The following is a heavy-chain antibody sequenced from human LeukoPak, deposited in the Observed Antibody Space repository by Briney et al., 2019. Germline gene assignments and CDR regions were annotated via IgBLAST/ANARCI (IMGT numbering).Heavy chain of an antibody. D-gene: IGHD6-6*01. V-gene: IGHV4-4*09. CDR3: GRLTRISTSPDRYYLDY. CDR1: VDPISIYY. J-gene: IGHJ4*02. Sequence: SETLSLTCTVSVDPISIYYWSWIPQPPGKGLEGIRYIYTREYTIYIPSLKGPVTISIDKFKNQFSVKLSSVTAADSAVYYCGRLTRISTSPDRYYLDYWGGGTLVSVCS. CDR2: IYTREYT.